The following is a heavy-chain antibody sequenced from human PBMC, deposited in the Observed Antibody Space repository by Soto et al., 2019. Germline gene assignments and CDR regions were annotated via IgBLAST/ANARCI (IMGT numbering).Heavy chain of an antibody. CDR1: GGTFSSYA. Sequence: QVQLVQSGAEVKKPGSSVKVSCKASGGTFSSYAISWVRQAPGQGLEWMGGIIPIFGTANYAQKFQGRVTITEDESTSTAYMELSSLRSEDTAVYYCARAPYSISWAGWGYYYYGMDVWGQGTTVTVSS. D-gene: IGHD6-13*01. CDR2: IIPIFGTA. CDR3: ARAPYSISWAGWGYYYYGMDV. V-gene: IGHV1-69*01. J-gene: IGHJ6*02.